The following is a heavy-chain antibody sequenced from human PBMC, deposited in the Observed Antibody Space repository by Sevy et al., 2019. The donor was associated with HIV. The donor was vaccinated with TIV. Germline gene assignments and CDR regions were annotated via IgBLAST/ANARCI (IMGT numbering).Heavy chain of an antibody. J-gene: IGHJ6*01. Sequence: GGSLRLSCTASGFTFITYNMNWVRQAPGKGLEWISYISSSRNTIYYADSVKGRLTISRDNVKNSLYLQMNSLRAEDTAVYYCARNGGYADYGMDVWGQGTTVTV. CDR1: GFTFITYN. D-gene: IGHD5-12*01. CDR2: ISSSRNTI. CDR3: ARNGGYADYGMDV. V-gene: IGHV3-48*01.